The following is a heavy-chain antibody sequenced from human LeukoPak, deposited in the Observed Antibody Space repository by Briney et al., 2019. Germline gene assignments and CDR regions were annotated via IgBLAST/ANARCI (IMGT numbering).Heavy chain of an antibody. CDR3: ARVSYGGNSEGI. Sequence: PSETLSFTCTVFGGSISSYYWTWIRQPPGKGLEWIGYVHYSVGTNYNPSLKSRLTISLDTSNNRFSLNLTSVTAADTAVYYCARVSYGGNSEGIWGQGTLVTVSS. CDR1: GGSISSYY. J-gene: IGHJ4*02. CDR2: VHYSVGT. V-gene: IGHV4-59*01. D-gene: IGHD4-23*01.